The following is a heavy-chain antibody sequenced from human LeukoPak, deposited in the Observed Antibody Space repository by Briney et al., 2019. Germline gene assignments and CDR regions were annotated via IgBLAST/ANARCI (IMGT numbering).Heavy chain of an antibody. J-gene: IGHJ5*02. CDR1: GFTFGDYA. CDR2: IRSKAYGGTT. V-gene: IGHV3-49*04. CDR3: TRDRRIYCSSTSCHEADWFDP. Sequence: GGSLRLSCTASGFTFGDYAMSWVRQAPGKGLEWVGFIRSKAYGGTTEYAASVKGRFTISRDDSKSIAYLQMNSLKTEDTAVYYCTRDRRIYCSSTSCHEADWFDPWGQGTLVTVSS. D-gene: IGHD2-2*01.